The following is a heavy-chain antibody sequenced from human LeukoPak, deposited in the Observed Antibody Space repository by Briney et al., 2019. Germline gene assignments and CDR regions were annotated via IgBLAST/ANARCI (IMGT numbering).Heavy chain of an antibody. D-gene: IGHD1-1*01. CDR2: IYYSGIT. CDR3: ARNDATWLGY. CDR1: GGSISSGGYY. J-gene: IGHJ4*02. Sequence: PSETLSLTCTVSGGSISSGGYYWSWIRQHPGQGLEWIGYIYYSGITYYNPSPKSRVTISLDTSKNQFSLKLSSVTAADTALYYCARNDATWLGYWGQGTLVTVSS. V-gene: IGHV4-31*03.